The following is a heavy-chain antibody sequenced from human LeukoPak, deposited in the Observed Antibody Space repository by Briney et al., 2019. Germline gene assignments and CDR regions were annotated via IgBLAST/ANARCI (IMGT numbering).Heavy chain of an antibody. CDR1: AFTFSSYG. V-gene: IGHV3-30*02. CDR2: IRYDGSNK. Sequence: GGSLRLSCAASAFTFSSYGMHWVRQAPGKGLEWVAFIRYDGSNKYYADSVKGRFTISRDNSKNTLYLQMNSLRAEDTAVYYCAKAFLIRGRVQLWPFDYWGQGTLVTVSS. CDR3: AKAFLIRGRVQLWPFDY. J-gene: IGHJ4*02. D-gene: IGHD5-18*01.